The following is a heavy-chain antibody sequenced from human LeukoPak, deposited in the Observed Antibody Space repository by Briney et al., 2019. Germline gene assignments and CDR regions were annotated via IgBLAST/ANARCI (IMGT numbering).Heavy chain of an antibody. D-gene: IGHD2-2*01. J-gene: IGHJ3*02. CDR2: IYYSGST. CDR1: GGSISSYY. V-gene: IGHV4-59*06. CDR3: ARARKAAMDAFDI. Sequence: SETLSLTCTVSGGSISSYYWSWIRQHPGKGLEWIGYIYYSGSTYYNPSLKSRVTISVDTSKNQFSLKLSSVTAADTAVYYCARARKAAMDAFDIWGQGTMVTVSS.